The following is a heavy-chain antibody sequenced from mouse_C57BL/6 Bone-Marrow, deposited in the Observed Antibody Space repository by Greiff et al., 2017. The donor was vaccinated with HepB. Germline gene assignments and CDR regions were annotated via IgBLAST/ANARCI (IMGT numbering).Heavy chain of an antibody. V-gene: IGHV5-15*01. J-gene: IGHJ4*01. CDR2: ISNLAYSI. Sequence: EVKLMESGGGLVQPGGSLKLSCAASGFTFSDYGMAWVRQAPRKGPEWVAFISNLAYSIYYADTVTGRFTISRENAKNTLYLEMSSLRSEDTAMYYCARMTTSEDYAMDYWGQGTSVTVSS. CDR1: GFTFSDYG. CDR3: ARMTTSEDYAMDY. D-gene: IGHD2-13*01.